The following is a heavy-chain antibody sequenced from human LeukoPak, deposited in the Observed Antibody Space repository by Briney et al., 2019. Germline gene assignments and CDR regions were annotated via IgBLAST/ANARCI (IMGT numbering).Heavy chain of an antibody. CDR1: GYTFTSYD. CDR3: ARSILGDEAFDI. CDR2: MNPNSGNT. J-gene: IGHJ3*02. D-gene: IGHD3-16*01. V-gene: IGHV1-8*01. Sequence: GASVKVSCKASGYTFTSYDINWVRQATGQGLEWMGRMNPNSGNTGYAQKFQGRVTMTRNTSISTAYMELSSLRSEDTAVYYCARSILGDEAFDIWGQGTMVTVSS.